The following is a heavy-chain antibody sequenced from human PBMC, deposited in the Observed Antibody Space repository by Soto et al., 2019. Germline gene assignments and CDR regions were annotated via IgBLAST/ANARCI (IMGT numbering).Heavy chain of an antibody. CDR1: GGSISSYY. D-gene: IGHD1-20*01. CDR3: ARATYNWNHEY. V-gene: IGHV4-59*12. J-gene: IGHJ4*02. CDR2: IHYSGGT. Sequence: XATLSLPCTVSGGSISSYYWNWIRQSPGKGLEWIGYIHYSGGTNYNPSLKSRVTISRDNARNSLYLQMNRLGVDDTALYFCARATYNWNHEYWGQGTQVTVYS.